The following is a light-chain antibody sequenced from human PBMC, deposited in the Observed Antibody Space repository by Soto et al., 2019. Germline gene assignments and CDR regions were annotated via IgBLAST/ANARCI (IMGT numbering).Light chain of an antibody. CDR2: DAY. CDR1: KSCRGL. Sequence: SRQSPLNLTISQGQRATLSCRASKSCRGLLAWYQQKPGQAPRLLIYDAYNRAIGIPPRFSSSGSGTDFTLTIRSLEPEDSAVYYCQQRHMWPITLGQGTRLEIK. V-gene: IGKV3-11*01. CDR3: QQRHMWPIT. J-gene: IGKJ5*01.